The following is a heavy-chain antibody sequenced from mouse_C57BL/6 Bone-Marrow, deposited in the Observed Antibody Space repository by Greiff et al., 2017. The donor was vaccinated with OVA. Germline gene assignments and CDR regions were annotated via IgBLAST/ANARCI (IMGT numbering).Heavy chain of an antibody. V-gene: IGHV1-69*01. D-gene: IGHD2-3*01. CDR2: IDPSDSYT. Sequence: VQLQQPGAELVMPGASVKLSCKASGYTFTSYWMHWVKQRPGQGLEWIGEIDPSDSYTNYNQKFKGKSTLTVDKSSSTAYMQLSSLTSEDSAVYYCAVEGLLRYFDVWGTGTTVTVSS. CDR1: GYTFTSYW. CDR3: AVEGLLRYFDV. J-gene: IGHJ1*03.